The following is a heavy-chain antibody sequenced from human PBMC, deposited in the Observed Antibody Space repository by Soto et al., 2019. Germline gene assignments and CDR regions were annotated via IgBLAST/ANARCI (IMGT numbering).Heavy chain of an antibody. CDR3: ARDYTGDDFDL. D-gene: IGHD4-17*01. V-gene: IGHV4-4*02. Sequence: QVQLQESGPGLVEPSGTLSLTCVVSGGSISSTNWWSWVRQPPGKGLEWIGEIYRSGTTNYNPSLKSRVTISVDKSKNQLYLKLSSVTAADTAVYYCARDYTGDDFDLWGRGTLVTVSS. CDR1: GGSISSTNW. CDR2: IYRSGTT. J-gene: IGHJ2*01.